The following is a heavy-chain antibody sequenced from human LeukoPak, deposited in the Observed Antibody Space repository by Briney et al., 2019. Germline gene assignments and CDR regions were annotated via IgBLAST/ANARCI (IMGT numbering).Heavy chain of an antibody. CDR1: GYSFTSYW. CDR2: IYSGGST. Sequence: GESLKISCKGSGYSFTSYWIAWVRQMPGKGLEWVSVIYSGGSTYYADSVKGRFTISRDNSKNTLYLQMNSLRGEDTAVYYCASRAPYSSGWYYFDYWGQGTLVTVSS. J-gene: IGHJ4*02. V-gene: IGHV3-66*02. CDR3: ASRAPYSSGWYYFDY. D-gene: IGHD6-19*01.